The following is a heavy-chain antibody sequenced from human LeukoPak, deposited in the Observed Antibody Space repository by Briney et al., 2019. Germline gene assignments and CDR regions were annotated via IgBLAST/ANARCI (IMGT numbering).Heavy chain of an antibody. CDR2: IYNSGKT. CDR1: GGSVSTYY. CDR3: AREGGNYFNYQYMDV. J-gene: IGHJ6*03. D-gene: IGHD3-16*01. Sequence: KPSETLSLTCNVSGGSVSTYYWTWIRQPAGKGLEWIGRIYNSGKTNYNPSLKSRVTMSVDTSKNQFSLKLSSVTAADTAVYHCAREGGNYFNYQYMDVWGKGTTVTVSS. V-gene: IGHV4-4*07.